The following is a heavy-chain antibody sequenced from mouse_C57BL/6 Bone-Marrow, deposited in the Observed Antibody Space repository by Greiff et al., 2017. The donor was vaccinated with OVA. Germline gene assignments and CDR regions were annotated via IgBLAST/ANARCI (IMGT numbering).Heavy chain of an antibody. D-gene: IGHD1-1*01. V-gene: IGHV1-61*01. CDR3: ARRATVGATHY. J-gene: IGHJ2*01. Sequence: QVQLQQPGAELVRPGSSVKLSCKASGYTFTSYWMDWVKQRPGQGLEWIGNIYPSDSETHYNQKFKDKATLTVDKSSSTAYMQLSSLTSEDSAVYYCARRATVGATHYWGQGTTLTVSS. CDR1: GYTFTSYW. CDR2: IYPSDSET.